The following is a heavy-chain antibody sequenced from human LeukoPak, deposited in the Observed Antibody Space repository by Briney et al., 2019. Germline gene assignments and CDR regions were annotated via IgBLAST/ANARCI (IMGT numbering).Heavy chain of an antibody. D-gene: IGHD6-19*01. V-gene: IGHV3-23*01. CDR2: ISGSG. J-gene: IGHJ4*02. CDR3: AKSKDSSAWTPFDY. Sequence: GGSLRLSCVASGFTFSSYAMSWVRQAPGKGLEWVSVISGSGADSVKGRFTISRDNSKNTLYLQMNSLRAEDTAIYYCAKSKDSSAWTPFDYWGQGTLVTVSP. CDR1: GFTFSSYA.